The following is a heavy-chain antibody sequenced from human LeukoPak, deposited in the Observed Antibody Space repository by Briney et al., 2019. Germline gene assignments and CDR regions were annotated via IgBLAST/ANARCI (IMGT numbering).Heavy chain of an antibody. D-gene: IGHD5-12*01. CDR2: IYSGGST. V-gene: IGHV3-66*01. Sequence: GRSLRLSCAASGFTVSSNYMSWVRQAPGKGLEWVSVIYSGGSTYYAETVKGRFTISRDKSKSTRYIQIYSLRAEDTAVYYCASLNGYVFDYWGQGNLVTVSS. CDR3: ASLNGYVFDY. J-gene: IGHJ4*02. CDR1: GFTVSSNY.